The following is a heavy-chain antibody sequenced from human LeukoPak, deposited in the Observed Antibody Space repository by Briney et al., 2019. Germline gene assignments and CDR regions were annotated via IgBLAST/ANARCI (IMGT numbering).Heavy chain of an antibody. Sequence: SEALSLTCTVSGGSISSYYWSWIRQPPGKGLEWVGYVYYSGSTNYNPSLKSRVTMSVDTSKNQFSLKLNSVTAADTAVYYCAREYYDSSGLDYWGQGTLVTVSS. CDR3: AREYYDSSGLDY. CDR1: GGSISSYY. D-gene: IGHD3-22*01. J-gene: IGHJ4*02. CDR2: VYYSGST. V-gene: IGHV4-59*01.